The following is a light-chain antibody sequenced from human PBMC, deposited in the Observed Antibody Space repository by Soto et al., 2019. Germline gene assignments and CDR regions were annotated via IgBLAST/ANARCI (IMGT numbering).Light chain of an antibody. CDR1: QSVTSSY. J-gene: IGKJ5*01. Sequence: EIVLTQSPGTLSLSPGERATLSCRASQSVTSSYLAWYQQKLGQAPRLLIYGASTRATGIPDRFSGSGSGTDFTLTISSLQPDDFATYYCQQYGSSPPITFGQGTRLEIK. CDR2: GAS. V-gene: IGKV3-20*01. CDR3: QQYGSSPPIT.